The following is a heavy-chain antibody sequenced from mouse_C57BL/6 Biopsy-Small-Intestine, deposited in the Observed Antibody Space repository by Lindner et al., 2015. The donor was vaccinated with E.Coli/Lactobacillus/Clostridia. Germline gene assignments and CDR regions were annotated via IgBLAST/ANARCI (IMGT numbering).Heavy chain of an antibody. Sequence: VQLQESGGGLVKPGGSLILSCAASGFTFSDYGMHWVRQAPEKGLEWVAHISSGSGTIYYADTVKGRFTISRDIARNILFLQMTSLRSEDTAMYYCTREDYGSTYGWYFDVWGTGTTVTVSS. D-gene: IGHD1-1*01. CDR3: TREDYGSTYGWYFDV. CDR2: ISSGSGTI. V-gene: IGHV5-17*01. CDR1: GFTFSDYG. J-gene: IGHJ1*03.